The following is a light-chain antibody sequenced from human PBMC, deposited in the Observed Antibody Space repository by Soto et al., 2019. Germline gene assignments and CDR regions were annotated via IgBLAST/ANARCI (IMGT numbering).Light chain of an antibody. J-gene: IGKJ1*01. CDR1: QSVSSY. CDR3: QQRSNWLAT. V-gene: IGKV3-11*01. Sequence: EIVLTQSPGTLSFAPGERATLSCRASQSVSSYLAWYQQKPGQAPRLLIYDASARANVISARFSGSGSGPDFHLTTSSLEREDFAVYYRQQRSNWLATFGQGTKVEVK. CDR2: DAS.